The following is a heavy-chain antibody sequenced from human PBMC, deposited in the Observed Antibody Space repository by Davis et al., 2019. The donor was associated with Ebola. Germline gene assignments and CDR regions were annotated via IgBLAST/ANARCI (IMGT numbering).Heavy chain of an antibody. Sequence: MPSETLSLTCTVSGGSISSYYWSWIRQPPGKGLEWIGYIYYSGSTNYNPSLKSRVTMSVDTSKNQFSLKLSSVTAADTAVYYCARHDCSSTSCYSNWFDPWGQGTLVTVSS. CDR3: ARHDCSSTSCYSNWFDP. J-gene: IGHJ5*02. CDR1: GGSISSYY. CDR2: IYYSGST. D-gene: IGHD2-2*02. V-gene: IGHV4-59*08.